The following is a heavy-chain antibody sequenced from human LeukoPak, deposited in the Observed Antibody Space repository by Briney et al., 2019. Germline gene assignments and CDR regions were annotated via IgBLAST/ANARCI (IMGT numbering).Heavy chain of an antibody. J-gene: IGHJ4*02. CDR3: ARDLGYSSPEHLDY. CDR1: GFTFSSYG. CDR2: ISSSSSYI. V-gene: IGHV3-21*01. D-gene: IGHD6-13*01. Sequence: MSGGSLRLSCAASGFTFSSYGMNWVRQAPGKGLEWASSISSSSSYIYYADSVKGRFTISRDNAKNSLYLQMNSLRAEDTAVYYCARDLGYSSPEHLDYWGQGTLVTVSS.